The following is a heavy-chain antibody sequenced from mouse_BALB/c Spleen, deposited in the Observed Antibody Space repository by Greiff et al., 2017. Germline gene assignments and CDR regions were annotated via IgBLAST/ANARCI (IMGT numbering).Heavy chain of an antibody. CDR1: GFTFSSFG. CDR3: ARDVITNYYAMDY. V-gene: IGHV5-17*02. CDR2: ISSGSSTI. J-gene: IGHJ4*01. Sequence: EVQVVESGGGLVQPGGSRKLSCAASGFTFSSFGMHWVRQAPEKGLEWVAYISSGSSTIYYADTVKGRFTISRDNPKNTLFLQMTSLRSEDTAMYYCARDVITNYYAMDYWGQGTSVTVSS. D-gene: IGHD2-4*01.